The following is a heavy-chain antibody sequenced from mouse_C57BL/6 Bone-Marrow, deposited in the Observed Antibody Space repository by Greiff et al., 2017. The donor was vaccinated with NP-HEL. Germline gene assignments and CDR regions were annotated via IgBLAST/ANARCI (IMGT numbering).Heavy chain of an antibody. CDR1: GYSFTSYY. V-gene: IGHV1-66*01. CDR2: IYPGSGNT. CDR3: ARSRMVTPYWYFDV. J-gene: IGHJ1*03. Sequence: VKLQESGPELVKPGASVKISCKASGYSFTSYYIHWVKQRPGQGLEWIGWIYPGSGNTKYNEKFKGKATLTADTSSSTAYMQLSSLTSEDSAVYYCARSRMVTPYWYFDVWGTGTTVTVSS. D-gene: IGHD2-2*01.